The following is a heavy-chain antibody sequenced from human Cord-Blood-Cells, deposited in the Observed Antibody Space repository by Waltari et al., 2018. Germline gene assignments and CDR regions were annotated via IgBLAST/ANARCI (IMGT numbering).Heavy chain of an antibody. D-gene: IGHD3-3*01. CDR1: GFTFDDYA. V-gene: IGHV3-9*03. CDR3: AKEGDFWSGYLDY. CDR2: ISWNSGSI. Sequence: EVQLVESGGGLVQPGRSLRLSCAASGFTFDDYAMHWVRQAPGKGLEWVSGISWNSGSIGYADSVKGRFTISRDNAKNSLYLQMNSLRAEDMALYYCAKEGDFWSGYLDYWGQGTLVTVSS. J-gene: IGHJ4*02.